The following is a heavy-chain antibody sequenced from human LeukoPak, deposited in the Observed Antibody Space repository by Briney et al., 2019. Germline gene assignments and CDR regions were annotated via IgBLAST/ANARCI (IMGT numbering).Heavy chain of an antibody. CDR1: GGSFSGYY. V-gene: IGHV4-34*01. CDR2: INHSGST. Sequence: PSETLSLTCAVYGGSFSGYYWSWIRQPPGKGLEWIGEINHSGSTNYNPSLKSRVTISVDTSKNQFSLKLSSVTAADTAVYYCARGATSPRNFDYWGQGTLATVSS. J-gene: IGHJ4*02. CDR3: ARGATSPRNFDY.